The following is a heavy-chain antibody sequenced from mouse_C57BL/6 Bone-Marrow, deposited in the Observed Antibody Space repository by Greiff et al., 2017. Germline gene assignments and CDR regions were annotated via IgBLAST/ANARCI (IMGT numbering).Heavy chain of an antibody. D-gene: IGHD2-12*01. CDR3: ARLRGPDYYAMDY. V-gene: IGHV1-81*01. Sequence: QVHVKQSGAELARPGASVKLSCKASGYTFTSYGISWVKQRTGQGLEWIGEIYPRSGNTYYNEKFKGKATLTADKSSSTAYMELRSLTSEDSAVYFCARLRGPDYYAMDYWGQGTSVTVSS. CDR1: GYTFTSYG. J-gene: IGHJ4*01. CDR2: IYPRSGNT.